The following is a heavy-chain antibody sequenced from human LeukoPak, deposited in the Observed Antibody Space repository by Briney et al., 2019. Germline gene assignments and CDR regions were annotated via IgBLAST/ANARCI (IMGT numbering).Heavy chain of an antibody. V-gene: IGHV4-39*07. CDR3: ARYSYGNYYYYMDV. CDR1: GGSISSSSYY. J-gene: IGHJ6*03. Sequence: SETPSLTCTVSGGSISSSSYYWGWVRQPPGKGLEWIGTIYYSGSTNYNPSLKSRVTISVDKSKNQFSLKLSSVTAADTAVYYCARYSYGNYYYYMDVWGKGTTVTVSS. D-gene: IGHD5-18*01. CDR2: IYYSGST.